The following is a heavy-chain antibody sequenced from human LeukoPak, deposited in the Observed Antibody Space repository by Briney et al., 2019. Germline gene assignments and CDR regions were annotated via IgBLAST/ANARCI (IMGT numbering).Heavy chain of an antibody. V-gene: IGHV4-61*02. CDR3: ARERGWELGPIDY. CDR2: IYTSGST. CDR1: GGSISSGSYY. D-gene: IGHD1-26*01. Sequence: ASETLSLTCTVSGGSISSGSYYWSWIRQPAGKGLEWIGRIYTSGSTNYNPSLKSRVTISVDTSKNQFSLKLSSVTAADTAVYYCARERGWELGPIDYWGQGTLVTVSS. J-gene: IGHJ4*02.